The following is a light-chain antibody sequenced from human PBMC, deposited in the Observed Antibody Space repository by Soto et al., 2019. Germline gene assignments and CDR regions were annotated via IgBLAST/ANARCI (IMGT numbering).Light chain of an antibody. J-gene: IGKJ4*02. CDR3: QQYCSSPLT. V-gene: IGKV3-20*01. Sequence: EIVLTQSPGTLSLSPGERATLSCRASQSVTSTYLAWYQQKPGQAPRLLIYGASNRATGIPDRFTGGGSGTDFNLTISRLEPEDLALYYCQQYCSSPLTFGGETNLQIK. CDR1: QSVTSTY. CDR2: GAS.